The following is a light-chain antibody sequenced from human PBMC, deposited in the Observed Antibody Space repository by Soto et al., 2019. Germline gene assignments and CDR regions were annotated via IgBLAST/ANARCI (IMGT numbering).Light chain of an antibody. CDR2: DAS. CDR1: RSISNW. Sequence: DIPMTQSPSTLPSSVGDRVTITCRASRSISNWLAWYQQRPGIAPKLLIFDASILQSGVPSRFSGSGSGTEFTLSISRLQTDDFATYYCQQYGSFSPITFGGGTKVDIK. V-gene: IGKV1-5*01. J-gene: IGKJ4*01. CDR3: QQYGSFSPIT.